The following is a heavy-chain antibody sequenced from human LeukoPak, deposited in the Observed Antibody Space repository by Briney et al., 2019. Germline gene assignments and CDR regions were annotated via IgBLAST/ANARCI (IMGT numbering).Heavy chain of an antibody. J-gene: IGHJ4*02. D-gene: IGHD5-18*01. V-gene: IGHV3-21*01. CDR2: ISSSSSYI. CDR1: GFTFSSYS. CDR3: ARKMWIQLWFDY. Sequence: GGSLRLSCAASGFTFSSYSMNWVRQAPGKGLEWVSSISSSSSYIYYADSVKGRFTISRDNAKNSLYLQMNSLRAEGTAVYYCARKMWIQLWFDYWGQGTLVTVSS.